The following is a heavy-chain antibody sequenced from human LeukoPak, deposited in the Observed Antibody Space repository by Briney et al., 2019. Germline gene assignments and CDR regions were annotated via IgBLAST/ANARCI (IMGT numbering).Heavy chain of an antibody. V-gene: IGHV3-23*01. J-gene: IGHJ4*02. D-gene: IGHD3-10*01. CDR3: TKDPFAMVRGVIDY. CDR1: GFTFSSYA. CDR2: ISGSGGST. Sequence: SGGSLRLSCAASGFTFSSYAMSWVRQAPGKGLEWVSAISGSGGSTYYADSVKGRFTISRDNSKNTLYLQMNSMRAEYTAVYYRTKDPFAMVRGVIDYWGQGTLVTVSS.